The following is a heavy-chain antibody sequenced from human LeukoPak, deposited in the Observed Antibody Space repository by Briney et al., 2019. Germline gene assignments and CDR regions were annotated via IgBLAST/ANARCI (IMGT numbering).Heavy chain of an antibody. CDR1: GGSFSGYY. CDR2: IYYSGST. CDR3: ARSASLVQDY. V-gene: IGHV4-59*01. D-gene: IGHD3-10*01. Sequence: SESLSLTCAVYGGSFSGYYWSWIRQPPGKGLEWIGYIYYSGSTNYNPSLKSRVTISVDTSKNQFSLKLSSVTAADTAVYYCARSASLVQDYWGQGTLVTVSS. J-gene: IGHJ4*02.